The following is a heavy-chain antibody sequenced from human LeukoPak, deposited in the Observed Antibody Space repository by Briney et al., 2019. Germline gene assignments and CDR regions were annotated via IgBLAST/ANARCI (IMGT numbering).Heavy chain of an antibody. J-gene: IGHJ4*02. Sequence: ASVKVSCKASGDTFSSYTISWVRQAPGQGLEWMGRIIPIFGTTNYAQKFQGRVTITTDEFTSTAYMELSSLRSEDTAVYYCASSSVTTEVWYFDYWGRGTLVTVSS. CDR1: GDTFSSYT. D-gene: IGHD4-17*01. CDR3: ASSSVTTEVWYFDY. V-gene: IGHV1-69*05. CDR2: IIPIFGTT.